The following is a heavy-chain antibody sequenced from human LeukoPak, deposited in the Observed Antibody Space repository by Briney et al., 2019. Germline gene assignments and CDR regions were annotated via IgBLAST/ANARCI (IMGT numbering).Heavy chain of an antibody. Sequence: GASVKVSGKASGYTFTSYYMHWVRQAPGQGLEWMGIINPSGGSTSYAQKFQGRVTMTRDTSASTVYMELSSLRSEDTAVYYCARGDHSGYYYYYGMDVWGQGTTVTVSS. J-gene: IGHJ6*02. V-gene: IGHV1-46*01. D-gene: IGHD6-19*01. CDR1: GYTFTSYY. CDR3: ARGDHSGYYYYYGMDV. CDR2: INPSGGST.